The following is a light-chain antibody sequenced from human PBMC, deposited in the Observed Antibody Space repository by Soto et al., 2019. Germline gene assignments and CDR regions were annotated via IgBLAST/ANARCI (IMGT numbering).Light chain of an antibody. CDR3: CSLTTSHTYV. V-gene: IGLV2-14*03. CDR2: HVT. J-gene: IGLJ1*01. Sequence: QSVLTQPASVSGSPGQSITISCSGTSSDIGAYDYVSWYQQHPGRAPKLMIYHVTYRPSGVSNRYSGSKSGNSASLTISGLQADDDADYYCCSLTTSHTYVFGSGTKVTVL. CDR1: SSDIGAYDY.